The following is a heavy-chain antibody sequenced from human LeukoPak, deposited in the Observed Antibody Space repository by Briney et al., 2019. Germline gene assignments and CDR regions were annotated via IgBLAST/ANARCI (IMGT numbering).Heavy chain of an antibody. D-gene: IGHD4-17*01. V-gene: IGHV3-23*01. J-gene: IGHJ4*02. Sequence: PGGSLRLSCVVSGFTLSSYAMSWVRQAAGKGLEGVAATSSSDSGKYHADSVRGRFTISRDNAKNTVYLQMNSLRAEDTAVYYCAREPSNYGDHYFDYWGQGTLVTVSS. CDR3: AREPSNYGDHYFDY. CDR1: GFTLSSYA. CDR2: TSSSDSGK.